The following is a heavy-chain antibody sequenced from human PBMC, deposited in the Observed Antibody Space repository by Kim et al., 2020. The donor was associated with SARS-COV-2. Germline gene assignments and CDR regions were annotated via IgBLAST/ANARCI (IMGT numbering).Heavy chain of an antibody. D-gene: IGHD5-12*01. Sequence: TGRFTISRDNAKNSLYLQMNSLRAEDTAVYYCARDIVATINSYYYYGMDVWGQGTTVTVSS. CDR3: ARDIVATINSYYYYGMDV. J-gene: IGHJ6*02. V-gene: IGHV3-11*06.